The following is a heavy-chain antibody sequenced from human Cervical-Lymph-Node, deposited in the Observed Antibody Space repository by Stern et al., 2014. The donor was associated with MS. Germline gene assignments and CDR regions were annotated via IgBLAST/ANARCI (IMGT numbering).Heavy chain of an antibody. V-gene: IGHV4-59*08. CDR2: VHYSGSP. J-gene: IGHJ4*01. CDR3: ARGIGGARGYYDY. CDR1: DGPISGDF. D-gene: IGHD2-21*01. Sequence: DQLVESGTGLVKPSETLSLTCTVSDGPISGDFWNWIRQFPGKGLEWIGYVHYSGSPKDNPSLQRRVTISIDTSVSQFSLNLSSVTTADTAVYYCARGIGGARGYYDYWGHGALVTAAS.